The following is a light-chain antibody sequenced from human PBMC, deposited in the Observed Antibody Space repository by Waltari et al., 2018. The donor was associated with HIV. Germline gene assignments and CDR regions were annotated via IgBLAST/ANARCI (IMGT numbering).Light chain of an antibody. Sequence: QSVLTQPPSVSGAPGQRVTLSCTGSRSNIGPHEVHCYQQLPGTAPRLLIYNTNSRPSGVPDRFSDSKSGTSASLAINGLQAEDEADYYCQSSDSTLSGSVFGGGTKLTVV. J-gene: IGLJ2*01. CDR2: NTN. CDR3: QSSDSTLSGSV. CDR1: RSNIGPHE. V-gene: IGLV1-40*01.